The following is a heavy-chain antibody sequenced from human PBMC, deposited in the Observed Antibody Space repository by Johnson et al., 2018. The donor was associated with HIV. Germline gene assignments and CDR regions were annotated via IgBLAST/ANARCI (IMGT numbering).Heavy chain of an antibody. V-gene: IGHV3-11*04. CDR1: GFTFSDFY. CDR3: AGGRGWVTLNAFDM. D-gene: IGHD4-23*01. CDR2: ISSSGGTI. Sequence: QMLLVESGGGLVKPGGSLRLSCTVSGFTFSDFYMSWIRQAPGKGLEWVSYISSSGGTISYADSVKGRFTISRDNAKNSLYLQMNRLRADDTAVYYCAGGRGWVTLNAFDMWGQGTLVTVSS. J-gene: IGHJ3*02.